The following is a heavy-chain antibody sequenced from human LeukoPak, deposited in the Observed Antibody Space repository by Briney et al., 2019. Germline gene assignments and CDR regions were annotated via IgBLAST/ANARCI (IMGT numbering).Heavy chain of an antibody. D-gene: IGHD1-26*01. J-gene: IGHJ4*02. V-gene: IGHV3-53*01. Sequence: GGSLRLSCAASGFTVSSNYMSWVRQAPGKGLEWVSVIYSGGSTYYADSVKGRFTISRDNSKNTLYLQMNSLRAEDTAVYYCARGPPIYSGSYLDYWGQGTLVTVSS. CDR3: ARGPPIYSGSYLDY. CDR1: GFTVSSNY. CDR2: IYSGGST.